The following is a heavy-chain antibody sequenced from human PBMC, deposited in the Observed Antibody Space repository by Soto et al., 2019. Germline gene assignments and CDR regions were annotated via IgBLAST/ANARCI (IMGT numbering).Heavy chain of an antibody. CDR1: GYSFTNYG. J-gene: IGHJ6*03. V-gene: IGHV1-18*01. D-gene: IGHD6-19*01. CDR3: ARDRGVAPPVAGNTHYYYYMDV. CDR2: ISAYNGNT. Sequence: QDQFVPSGVEVKKPGASVKVSCKASGYSFTNYGITWVRQAPGQGFEWMGWISAYNGNTNYAQKFQGRVTMTTDAATSTAYLELRSLRSGDTAVYYCARDRGVAPPVAGNTHYYYYMDVWGKGTTVTVSS.